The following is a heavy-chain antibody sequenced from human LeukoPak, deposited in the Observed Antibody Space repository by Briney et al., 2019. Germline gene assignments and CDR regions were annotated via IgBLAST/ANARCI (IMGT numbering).Heavy chain of an antibody. CDR2: IYNSGNT. J-gene: IGHJ5*02. CDR3: ARDHTVTTFGRNWFDP. V-gene: IGHV4-39*07. CDR1: GGSISRSTYN. D-gene: IGHD4-17*01. Sequence: SETLSLTCTVSGGSISRSTYNWGWIRQPPGKGLEWIGSIYNSGNTYYNPSLQSRVTLSVDTSKNQFSLKLSSVTAADTAVYYCARDHTVTTFGRNWFDPWGRGTLVTVSS.